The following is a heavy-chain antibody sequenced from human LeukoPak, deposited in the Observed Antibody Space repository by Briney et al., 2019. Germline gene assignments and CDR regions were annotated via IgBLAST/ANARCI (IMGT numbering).Heavy chain of an antibody. CDR1: GFTFSSYA. J-gene: IGHJ4*02. V-gene: IGHV3-30-3*01. CDR2: ISYDGSNK. D-gene: IGHD4-17*01. Sequence: PGGSLRLSCAASGFTFSSYAMHWVRQAPGKGLEWVAVISYDGSNKYYADSVKGRFTISRDNSKNTLYLQMNSLRAEDTAVYYCASHYGDQDYWGQGTLVTVSS. CDR3: ASHYGDQDY.